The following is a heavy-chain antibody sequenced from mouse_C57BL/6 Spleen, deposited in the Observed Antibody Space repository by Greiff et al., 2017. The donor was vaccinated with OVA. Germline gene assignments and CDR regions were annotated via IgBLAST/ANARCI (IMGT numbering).Heavy chain of an antibody. Sequence: QVQLKQSGAELVKPGASVKISCKASGYAFSSYWMNWLKQRPGKGLEWIGQIYPGDGDTNYNGKFKGKATLTADKSSSTAYMQLSSLTSEDSAVYFCARETITTVVAPARFAYWGQGTLVTVSA. CDR2: IYPGDGDT. CDR3: ARETITTVVAPARFAY. J-gene: IGHJ3*01. V-gene: IGHV1-80*01. D-gene: IGHD1-1*01. CDR1: GYAFSSYW.